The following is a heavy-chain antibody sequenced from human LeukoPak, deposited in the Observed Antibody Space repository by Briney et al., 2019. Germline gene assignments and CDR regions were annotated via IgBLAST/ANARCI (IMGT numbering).Heavy chain of an antibody. CDR1: GFTFSDYD. D-gene: IGHD1-1*01. CDR2: IGTAGDT. Sequence: TGGSLRLSCAASGFTFSDYDMHWVRQATGKGLEWVSAIGTAGDTYYTGSVKGRFTISRENAKNSLYLQMNSLRAGDTAVYYCARVAKERVGGVYYFDYWGQGTLVTVSP. CDR3: ARVAKERVGGVYYFDY. V-gene: IGHV3-13*01. J-gene: IGHJ4*02.